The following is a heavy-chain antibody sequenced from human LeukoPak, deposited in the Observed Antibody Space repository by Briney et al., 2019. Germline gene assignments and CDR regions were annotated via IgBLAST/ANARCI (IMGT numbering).Heavy chain of an antibody. D-gene: IGHD2-2*01. CDR3: ARYELYCSSTSCYYFDY. Sequence: ASVKVSCKASGYTFTSYAMHWVRQAPGQRLEWMGWINAGNGNTKYSQKFQGRVTITRGTSARTAYMELSSLRSEDTAVYYCARYELYCSSTSCYYFDYWGQGTLVTVSS. V-gene: IGHV1-3*01. CDR1: GYTFTSYA. J-gene: IGHJ4*02. CDR2: INAGNGNT.